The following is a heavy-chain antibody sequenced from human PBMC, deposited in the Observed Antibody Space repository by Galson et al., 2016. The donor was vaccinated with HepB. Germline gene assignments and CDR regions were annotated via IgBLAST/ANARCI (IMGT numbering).Heavy chain of an antibody. CDR2: TSSGSKTT. D-gene: IGHD6-19*01. J-gene: IGHJ4*02. CDR1: GFIFRDCS. V-gene: IGHV3-48*01. CDR3: ARGEYSSGWGTDY. Sequence: SLRLSCAASGFIFRDCSMNWVRQAPGKGLEWVSYTSSGSKTTYYADSVKGRFTITRDNAKDSLYLQMNSLRVEDTAVYYCARGEYSSGWGTDYWGQGTLVTVSS.